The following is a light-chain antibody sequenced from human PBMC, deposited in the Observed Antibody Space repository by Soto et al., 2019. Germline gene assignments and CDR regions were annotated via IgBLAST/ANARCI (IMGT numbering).Light chain of an antibody. V-gene: IGKV3-15*01. CDR1: QSVTSNH. CDR3: QQYNNWPPET. CDR2: GAS. Sequence: EIVLTQSLDTLSVSPGERTTLSCRASQSVTSNHVAWYQQKPGQAPRLLIYGASTRATGIPARFSGSGSGTEFTLTISSLQSEDFAVYYCQQYNNWPPETFGQGTKVDIK. J-gene: IGKJ2*01.